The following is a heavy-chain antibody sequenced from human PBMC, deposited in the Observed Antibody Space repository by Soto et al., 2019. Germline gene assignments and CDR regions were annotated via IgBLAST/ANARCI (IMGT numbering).Heavy chain of an antibody. Sequence: QLQLQESGSGLVKPSQTLSLTCAVSGGSISSGGYSWSWIRQPPGKGLEWIGYIYHSGSTYYNPSRKRRVTISVDRSKNQFSLKLSSVTAADTAVYYCASSAGNYYYGMDVWGQGTTVTVSS. D-gene: IGHD6-25*01. J-gene: IGHJ6*02. CDR3: ASSAGNYYYGMDV. CDR1: GGSISSGGYS. CDR2: IYHSGST. V-gene: IGHV4-30-2*01.